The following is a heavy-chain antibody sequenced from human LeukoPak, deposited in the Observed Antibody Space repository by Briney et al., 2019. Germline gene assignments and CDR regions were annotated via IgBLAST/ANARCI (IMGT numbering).Heavy chain of an antibody. J-gene: IGHJ5*02. D-gene: IGHD1-1*01. CDR3: ASSGGPMTWTDP. V-gene: IGHV4-34*01. CDR1: GGSFSGYY. CDR2: INHSGST. Sequence: SETLSLTCAVYGGSFSGYYWSWIRQPPGKGLEWIGEINHSGSTNYNPSLKSRVTISVDTSKNRFSRKLSSVTAADTTVYYCASSGGPMTWTDPWSQGTLVTVSS.